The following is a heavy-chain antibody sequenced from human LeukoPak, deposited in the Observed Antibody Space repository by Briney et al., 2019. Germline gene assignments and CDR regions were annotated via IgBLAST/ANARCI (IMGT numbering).Heavy chain of an antibody. CDR1: GFTFSSYG. D-gene: IGHD3-3*01. Sequence: GGSLRLSCAASGFTFSSYGMHWVRQAPGKGLEWVAVISYDGSNKYYADSVKGRFTISRDNSKNTLYLQMNSLRAEDTAVYYCGISRNGFWSVSDYWGQGTLVTVSS. V-gene: IGHV3-30*03. J-gene: IGHJ4*02. CDR2: ISYDGSNK. CDR3: GISRNGFWSVSDY.